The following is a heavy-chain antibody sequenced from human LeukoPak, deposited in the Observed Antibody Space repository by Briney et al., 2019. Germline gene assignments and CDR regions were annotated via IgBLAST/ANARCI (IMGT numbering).Heavy chain of an antibody. CDR2: IYYSGTT. Sequence: SVTLSLPCTVSGGPISRHYWSWLRHPPGKAVGWIVYIYYSGTTNYNPSLKSRVTISVDTSKNQFSLKLSSVTAADTAFYSCARLNTYVRAFDYWGQGTLVTVAS. V-gene: IGHV4-59*11. CDR1: GGPISRHY. J-gene: IGHJ4*02. CDR3: ARLNTYVRAFDY. D-gene: IGHD2-2*02.